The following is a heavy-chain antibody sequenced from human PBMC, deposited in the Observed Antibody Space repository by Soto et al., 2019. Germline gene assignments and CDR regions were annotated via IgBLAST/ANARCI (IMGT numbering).Heavy chain of an antibody. CDR2: INPNSGGT. Sequence: ASVKVSCKASGYTFTGYYMHWVRQAPGQGLEWMGWINPNSGGTNYAQKFQGRVTMTRDTSISKAYMEQSRLRSDDTAVYYCAIHPPYNYDFWSGSAHAFDIFGQGTMVTFSS. J-gene: IGHJ3*02. D-gene: IGHD3-3*01. CDR3: AIHPPYNYDFWSGSAHAFDI. CDR1: GYTFTGYY. V-gene: IGHV1-2*02.